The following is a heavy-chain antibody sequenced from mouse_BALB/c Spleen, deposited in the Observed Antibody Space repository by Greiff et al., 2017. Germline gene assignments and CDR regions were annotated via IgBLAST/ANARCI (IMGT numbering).Heavy chain of an antibody. CDR2: INPGSGGT. D-gene: IGHD4-1*01. Sequence: QVQLQQSGAELVRPGTSVKVSCKASGYAFTNYLIEWVKQRPGQGLEWIGVINPGSGGTNYNEKFKGKATLTADKSSSTAYMQLSSLTSDDSAVYFCARRAGTNAMDYWGQGTSVTVSS. V-gene: IGHV1-54*01. J-gene: IGHJ4*01. CDR1: GYAFTNYL. CDR3: ARRAGTNAMDY.